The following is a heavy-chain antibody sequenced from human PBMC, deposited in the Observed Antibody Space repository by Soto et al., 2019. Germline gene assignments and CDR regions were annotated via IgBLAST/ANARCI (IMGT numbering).Heavy chain of an antibody. V-gene: IGHV1-18*01. Sequence: ASVKVSCKTSGYTFSAYDIYWVRQAPGQGLEWMGWIRAYNGDTNYAQKFQTRVTMTTDKSTDTAYMDLRSLTSDDTAIYYCARAGAAPYYYYGLDVWGQGTAVTVS. CDR1: GYTFSAYD. CDR2: IRAYNGDT. CDR3: ARAGAAPYYYYGLDV. J-gene: IGHJ6*02. D-gene: IGHD3-10*01.